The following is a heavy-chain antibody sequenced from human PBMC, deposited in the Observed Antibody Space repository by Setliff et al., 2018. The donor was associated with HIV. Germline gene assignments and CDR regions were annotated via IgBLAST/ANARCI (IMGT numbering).Heavy chain of an antibody. Sequence: GESLKISCAASLFTFSDYYMSWIRQAPGKGLEWVSYISSSGNTVYYADSMKGRFTISRDNAKNSLYLQMNSLRAEDSAVYFCARPTNIDTLYYGSQSFYMHYYGMDVWGQGTTVTVSS. J-gene: IGHJ6*02. CDR3: ARPTNIDTLYYGSQSFYMHYYGMDV. V-gene: IGHV3-11*04. CDR2: ISSSGNTV. CDR1: LFTFSDYY. D-gene: IGHD3-10*01.